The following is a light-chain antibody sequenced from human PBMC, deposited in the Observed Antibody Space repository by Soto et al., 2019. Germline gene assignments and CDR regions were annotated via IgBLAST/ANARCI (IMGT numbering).Light chain of an antibody. CDR3: QQYNNWPQTT. V-gene: IGKV3D-15*01. CDR1: QSVSNN. Sequence: EIVITQAPATLSLSPGERGRLSWMASQSVSNNLAWYQQKPGQAPRLLIYLASTRAPGIPARFSGSGSGTEFTLTISSLQSEDFAVYYCQQYNNWPQTTFGQVTRIEIK. J-gene: IGKJ5*01. CDR2: LAS.